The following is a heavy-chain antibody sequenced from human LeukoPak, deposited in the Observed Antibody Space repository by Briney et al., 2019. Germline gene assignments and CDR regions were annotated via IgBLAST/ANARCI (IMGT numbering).Heavy chain of an antibody. J-gene: IGHJ4*02. CDR3: ARDLYRIVVVPHYFDY. Sequence: PGGSLRLSCAASGFTFSRYGMHWVRQAPGKGLEWVTAISYDGSNKYYADSVKGRFTISRDNSKNTLYVQMNSLRAEDTAVYYCARDLYRIVVVPHYFDYWGQGTLVTVSS. V-gene: IGHV3-30*04. CDR1: GFTFSRYG. CDR2: ISYDGSNK. D-gene: IGHD3-22*01.